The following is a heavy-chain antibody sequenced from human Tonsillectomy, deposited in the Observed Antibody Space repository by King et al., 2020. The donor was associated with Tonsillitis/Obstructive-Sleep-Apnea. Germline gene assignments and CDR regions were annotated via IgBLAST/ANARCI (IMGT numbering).Heavy chain of an antibody. D-gene: IGHD3-10*01. CDR3: ARVQYYYGSGSYPDY. Sequence: VQLVESGGGLIQPGGSLRLSCAASGFTVSSNYMSWVRQAPGKGLEWVSVIYSGGSTYYADSVKGRFTISRDNSKNTLYLQMNSLTAEDTAVYYCARVQYYYGSGSYPDYWGQGTLVTVSS. J-gene: IGHJ4*02. CDR2: IYSGGST. CDR1: GFTVSSNY. V-gene: IGHV3-53*01.